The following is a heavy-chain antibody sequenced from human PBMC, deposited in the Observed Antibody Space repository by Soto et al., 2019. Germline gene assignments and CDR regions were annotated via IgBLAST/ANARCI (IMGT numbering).Heavy chain of an antibody. V-gene: IGHV1-18*01. CDR3: ARGLTIVPATHPRLENYGMDV. Sequence: QVQLVQSAGEVKKPGASVKVSCKASGYSFTSYGISWVRRAPGQGLEWMGWISPYNGHTQFVERFQGRVTMTTDTSTKTAYMELRSLSSDDTAHYYCARGLTIVPATHPRLENYGMDVWGQGPTVIVSS. CDR2: ISPYNGHT. CDR1: GYSFTSYG. D-gene: IGHD2-2*01. J-gene: IGHJ6*02.